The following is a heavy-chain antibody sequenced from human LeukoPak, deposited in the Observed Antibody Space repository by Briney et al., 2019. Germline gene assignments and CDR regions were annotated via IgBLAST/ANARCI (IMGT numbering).Heavy chain of an antibody. CDR1: GGSISSYY. CDR2: IYTSGST. J-gene: IGHJ6*03. CDR3: AREIERYEFWSGYHRYYYYYYMDV. Sequence: SETLSLTCTVSGGSISSYYWSWIRQPAGKGLEWIGRIYTSGSTNYNPSLKSRVTMSVDTSKNQFSLKLSSVTAADTAVYYCAREIERYEFWSGYHRYYYYYYMDVWGKGTTVTVSS. D-gene: IGHD3-3*01. V-gene: IGHV4-4*07.